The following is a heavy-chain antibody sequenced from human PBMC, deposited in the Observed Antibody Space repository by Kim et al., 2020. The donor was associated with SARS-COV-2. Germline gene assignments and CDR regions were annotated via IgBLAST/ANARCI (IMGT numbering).Heavy chain of an antibody. D-gene: IGHD3-10*01. CDR3: ARYGRDYGAVH. V-gene: IGHV3-64D*06. CDR1: GFIFSDYA. J-gene: IGHJ4*02. CDR2: TTRSGDGS. Sequence: GGSLRLSCSASGFIFSDYAIHWVRQAPGKGLEYVSATTRSGDGSFYPASVEGRFTVSRDNSKNTLYLQMSSLRPEDTSVYYCARYGRDYGAVHWGQGTLVTVSS.